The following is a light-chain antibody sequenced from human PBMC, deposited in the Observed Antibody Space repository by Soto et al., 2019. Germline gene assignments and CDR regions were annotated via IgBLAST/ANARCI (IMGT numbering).Light chain of an antibody. CDR1: QDINTY. Sequence: EVVLTQSPATLSLSPGEKATLSCRASQDINTYLGWYQQKPGQPPRLLIYDASNRASGIPARFSGRGSGTDFTLTIDTLEPEDFAIYYCQHRYNWPLTFGAGTKVDIK. CDR3: QHRYNWPLT. CDR2: DAS. J-gene: IGKJ4*01. V-gene: IGKV3-11*01.